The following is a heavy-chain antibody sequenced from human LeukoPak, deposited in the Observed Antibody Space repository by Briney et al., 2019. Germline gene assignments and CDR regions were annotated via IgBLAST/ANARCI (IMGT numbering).Heavy chain of an antibody. CDR3: ASLGITGTHDNWFDP. D-gene: IGHD1-20*01. CDR2: IKQDGSEK. J-gene: IGHJ5*02. Sequence: GGSLRLSCAASGLTFSSYWMSWVRQAPGKGLEWVANIKQDGSEKYYVDSVKGRFTISRDNAKDSLYLQMNSLRAEDTAVYYCASLGITGTHDNWFDPWGQGTLVTVSS. V-gene: IGHV3-7*01. CDR1: GLTFSSYW.